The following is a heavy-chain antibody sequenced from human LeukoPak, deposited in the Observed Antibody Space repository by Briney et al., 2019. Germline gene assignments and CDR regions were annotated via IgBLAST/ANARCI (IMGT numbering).Heavy chain of an antibody. CDR1: GFTFSSYA. V-gene: IGHV3-30*04. Sequence: GGSLRLSCAASGFTFSSYAMHWVRQAPGKGLEWVAVISYDGSNKYYADSVKGRFTISRDNSKNTLYLQMNSLRAEDTAVYYCARDKPEYSWGTSSFDYWGQGTLVTVSS. CDR3: ARDKPEYSWGTSSFDY. D-gene: IGHD5-18*01. CDR2: ISYDGSNK. J-gene: IGHJ4*02.